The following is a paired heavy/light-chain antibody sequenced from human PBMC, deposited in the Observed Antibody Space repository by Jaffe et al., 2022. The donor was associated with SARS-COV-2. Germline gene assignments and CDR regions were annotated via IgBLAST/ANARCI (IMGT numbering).Heavy chain of an antibody. CDR1: GASINSSF. V-gene: IGHV4-59*08. J-gene: IGHJ4*02. CDR2: IYYSGSA. D-gene: IGHD1-26*01. Sequence: QVQLQESGPGLVKPSETLSLTCTVSGASINSSFWSWIRQSPGKGLEWIGYIYYSGSANYNPSLQSRATISADTSKNQFSLRLTSVTAADTAVYYCARRRDGTGRLDYWGQGALVTVS. CDR3: ARRRDGTGRLDY.
Light chain of an antibody. CDR1: QTVISY. J-gene: IGKJ2*01. CDR3: HQSYRIPYT. CDR2: AAS. V-gene: IGKV1-39*01. Sequence: DIQMTQSPSSLSASVGDRVTITCRASQTVISYLSWYQQKPGKAPNLLIYAASSLQTGVPSRFSGSGSGTEFTLTITSLQPEDFATYYCHQSYRIPYTFGQGTKLEIK.